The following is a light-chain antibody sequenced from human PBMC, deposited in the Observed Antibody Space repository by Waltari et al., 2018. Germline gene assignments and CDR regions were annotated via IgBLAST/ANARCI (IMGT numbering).Light chain of an antibody. CDR3: QQYNNWPPGKT. V-gene: IGKV3-15*01. Sequence: EIVMTQSPATLSVSPGERATLSCRASQSVSSNLAWYQQKPGQAPRLLIYGASTRATGIPARFSGSGSGTEFTLTIGSMQSEDFAVYYCQQYNNWPPGKTFGQGTKVEIK. J-gene: IGKJ1*01. CDR1: QSVSSN. CDR2: GAS.